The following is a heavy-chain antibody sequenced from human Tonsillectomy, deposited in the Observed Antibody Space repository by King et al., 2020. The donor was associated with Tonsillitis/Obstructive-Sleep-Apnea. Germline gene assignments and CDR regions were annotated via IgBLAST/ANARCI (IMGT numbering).Heavy chain of an antibody. Sequence: VQLVESGGGLVQPGGSLRLSCAASGFNVSSNYMTWVRQAPGKGLEWVSVIYSDGRTYYADSVKGRFTISRDNSKNTLYLQMNRLRAEDTAVYYCATSNIIYDYWGQGTLVTVSS. J-gene: IGHJ4*02. D-gene: IGHD1-14*01. CDR2: IYSDGRT. CDR1: GFNVSSNY. V-gene: IGHV3-66*01. CDR3: ATSNIIYDY.